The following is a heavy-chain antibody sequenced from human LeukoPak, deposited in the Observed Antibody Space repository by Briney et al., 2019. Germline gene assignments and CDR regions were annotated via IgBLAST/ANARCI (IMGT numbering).Heavy chain of an antibody. CDR3: ARAGQQLVWRWKANWFDP. Sequence: SQTLSLTCAISGDSVSSNSAAWNWIRQSPSRGLEWLGRTYYRSKWYNDYAVSVKSRITINPDTSKSQFSLQLNSVTPEDTAVYYCARAGQQLVWRWKANWFDPWGQGTLVTVSS. CDR2: TYYRSKWYN. CDR1: GDSVSSNSAA. V-gene: IGHV6-1*01. J-gene: IGHJ5*02. D-gene: IGHD6-6*01.